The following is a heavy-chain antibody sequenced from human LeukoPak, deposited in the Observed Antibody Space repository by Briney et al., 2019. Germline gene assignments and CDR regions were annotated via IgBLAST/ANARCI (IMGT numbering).Heavy chain of an antibody. V-gene: IGHV1-2*02. CDR1: AYTFTGYY. D-gene: IGHD3-10*01. Sequence: ASGKVSCKAAAYTFTGYYMPWVRQAPGHGLGWMGWISPNSDGTNCAQNYQGRLTMTRDTSISTAYMELSRLRSDDTAVYYCARGFTVRGAIYYYMDVWGKGTTVTVSS. CDR2: ISPNSDGT. CDR3: ARGFTVRGAIYYYMDV. J-gene: IGHJ6*03.